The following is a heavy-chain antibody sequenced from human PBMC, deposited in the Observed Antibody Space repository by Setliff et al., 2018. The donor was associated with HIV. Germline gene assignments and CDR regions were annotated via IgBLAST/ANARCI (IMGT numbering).Heavy chain of an antibody. V-gene: IGHV3-15*01. J-gene: IGHJ4*02. CDR2: IKTKTQRGTT. CDR3: SINSPLSS. Sequence: RIKTKTQRGTTEYAAPVKSRFTISRDDSKNMAYLQMNSLKIEDTALYFCSINSPLSSWGQGTLVTVSS. D-gene: IGHD6-6*01.